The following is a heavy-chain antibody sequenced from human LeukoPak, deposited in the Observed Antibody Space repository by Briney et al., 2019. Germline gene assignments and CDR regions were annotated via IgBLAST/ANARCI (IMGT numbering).Heavy chain of an antibody. V-gene: IGHV3-66*01. CDR2: MYSGGTT. J-gene: IGHJ4*02. Sequence: PGGSLRLSCTGSGFTVSSSYMSWVRQTPGKGLEWVSVMYSGGTTYYADSVKGRFTISRDSSKNTVNLQMNSLRAEDTAVYYCARGESRTHFDYWGQGTLVTVSS. D-gene: IGHD2-2*01. CDR3: ARGESRTHFDY. CDR1: GFTVSSSY.